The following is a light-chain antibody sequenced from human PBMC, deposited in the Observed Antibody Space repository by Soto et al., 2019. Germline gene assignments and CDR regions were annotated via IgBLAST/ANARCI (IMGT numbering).Light chain of an antibody. CDR3: CSYAGSSPYVM. Sequence: QSALTQPASASGSPGQSVTISCIGTSSDIGGYNRVSWYQQHPGKDPKLLIYEVTKRPSGVTNRFAGSKSGNTACLTLSGLQTEDEADYYCCSYAGSSPYVMFGAGTKLTVL. V-gene: IGLV2-23*02. J-gene: IGLJ3*02. CDR1: SSDIGGYNR. CDR2: EVT.